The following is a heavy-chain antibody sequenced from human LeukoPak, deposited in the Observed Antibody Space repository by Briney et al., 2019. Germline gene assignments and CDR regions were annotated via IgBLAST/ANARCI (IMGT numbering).Heavy chain of an antibody. J-gene: IGHJ4*02. CDR2: FYYSGSS. V-gene: IGHV4-59*01. CDR1: GGSISGYY. CDR3: ARETGSPGAVAGLFDY. D-gene: IGHD6-19*01. Sequence: PSETLSLTCTVSGGSISGYYWSWVRHPPGRGLEWIGFFYYSGSSNYNPSLKSRVTMSVDTSRNQFCLRLTSVTAADTAVYYCARETGSPGAVAGLFDYWGQGTLVTVSS.